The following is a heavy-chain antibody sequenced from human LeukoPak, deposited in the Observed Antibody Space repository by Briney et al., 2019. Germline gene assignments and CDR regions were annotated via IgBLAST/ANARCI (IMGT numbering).Heavy chain of an antibody. CDR1: GGSISSSSYY. V-gene: IGHV4-39*01. Sequence: SETLSLTCTVSGGSISSSSYYWGWIRQPPGKGLEWIGSIYYSGSTYYNPSLKSRVTISVDTSKNQFSLKLSSMTAADTAVYYCASQYCSGGSCSHDYWGQGTLVTVSS. CDR2: IYYSGST. CDR3: ASQYCSGGSCSHDY. J-gene: IGHJ4*02. D-gene: IGHD2-15*01.